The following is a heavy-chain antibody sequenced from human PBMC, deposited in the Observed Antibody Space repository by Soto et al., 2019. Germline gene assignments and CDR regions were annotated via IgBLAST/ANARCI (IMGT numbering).Heavy chain of an antibody. D-gene: IGHD6-19*01. V-gene: IGHV3-30*03. CDR3: ATGQWLVHSLRADY. Sequence: QVQLVESGGGVVQPGRSLRLSCVASGFTFRTYGMHWVRQAPGKGLEWVAQISYDGSNNYYADSVKGRFTITRDNSKNALDLQMNRMRGEDTAIYYCATGQWLVHSLRADYWGQGTLVTVSS. CDR1: GFTFRTYG. CDR2: ISYDGSNN. J-gene: IGHJ4*02.